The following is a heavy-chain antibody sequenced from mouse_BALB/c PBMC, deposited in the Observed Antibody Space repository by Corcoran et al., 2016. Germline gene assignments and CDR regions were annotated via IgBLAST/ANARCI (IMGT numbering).Heavy chain of an antibody. CDR3: ASGYEYFDV. CDR2: IDPANGNT. D-gene: IGHD2-2*01. Sequence: EVQLQQSGAELVKPGASVKLSCTASGFNIRDTYMHWVKQRPEQGLEWIGRIDPANGNTKYDPKFQGKATITADTSSNTAYLQLSSLTSEDTAVYYCASGYEYFDVWGAGTTVTVSS. CDR1: GFNIRDTY. V-gene: IGHV14-3*02. J-gene: IGHJ1*01.